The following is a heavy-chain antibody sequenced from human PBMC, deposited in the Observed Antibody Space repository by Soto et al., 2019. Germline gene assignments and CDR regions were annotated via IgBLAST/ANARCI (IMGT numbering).Heavy chain of an antibody. CDR2: ISSTSYYI. Sequence: EVQLVESGGGLVKPGGSLRLSCAASGFTFSTYTMNWVRQVPGTGLEWVSSISSTSYYIYYADSVKGRFTTSRDNAKNSLDLQMNSLRVEDTAVYYCARDRAGDGYNLAVDWGQGTLVTVSS. CDR1: GFTFSTYT. J-gene: IGHJ4*02. D-gene: IGHD1-1*01. V-gene: IGHV3-21*01. CDR3: ARDRAGDGYNLAVD.